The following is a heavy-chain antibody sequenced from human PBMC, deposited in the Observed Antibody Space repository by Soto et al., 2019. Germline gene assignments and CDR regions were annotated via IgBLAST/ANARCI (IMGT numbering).Heavy chain of an antibody. V-gene: IGHV3-74*03. CDR3: ARDLGGPEY. D-gene: IGHD3-16*01. CDR1: DFSLSPYW. Sequence: PGGSLRLSCASSDFSLSPYWMHWVRQFPGRGLEWVARLSSDGFGAAYADSVKGRFFISRDIARNTLSLQMNSLRAGDTAVYYCARDLGGPEYLGRGTSVIVSS. J-gene: IGHJ4*02. CDR2: LSSDGFGA.